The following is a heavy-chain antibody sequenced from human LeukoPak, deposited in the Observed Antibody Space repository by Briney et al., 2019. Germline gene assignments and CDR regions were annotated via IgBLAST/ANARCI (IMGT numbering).Heavy chain of an antibody. CDR1: GFTFSSYS. Sequence: GGSLKLSCAASGFTFSSYSMNWVRQAPGKGLEWVSSISSSSSYIYYAVSVKGRFTISRDNARNSLYLQMNSLRAEDTAVYYCARSFLSIAAAATDYWGQGTLVTVSS. V-gene: IGHV3-21*01. CDR3: ARSFLSIAAAATDY. J-gene: IGHJ4*02. D-gene: IGHD6-13*01. CDR2: ISSSSSYI.